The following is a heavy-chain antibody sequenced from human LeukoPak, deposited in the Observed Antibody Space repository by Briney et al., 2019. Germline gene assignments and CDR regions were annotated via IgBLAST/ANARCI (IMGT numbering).Heavy chain of an antibody. CDR1: GCTFTRFY. CDR2: INPSGGRT. V-gene: IGHV1-46*01. Sequence: ASVKVSCKASGCTFTRFYMHWVRQAPGQGLEWMGIINPSGGRTSYAQKLQGRVTMTRDTSTSTVYMGLSSLGSEDTAVYYCARDNHVDYEGAFDYWGQGTLVTVSS. CDR3: ARDNHVDYEGAFDY. D-gene: IGHD4-17*01. J-gene: IGHJ4*02.